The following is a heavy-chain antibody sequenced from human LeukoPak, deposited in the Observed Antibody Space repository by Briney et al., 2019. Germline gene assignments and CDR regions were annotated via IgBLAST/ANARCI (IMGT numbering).Heavy chain of an antibody. D-gene: IGHD6-6*01. CDR3: ARDRLYSSSSEDY. CDR1: GFTFSSYA. J-gene: IGHJ4*02. Sequence: GGSLRLSCAASGFTFSSYAMSWVRQAPGKGLEWVSVIYSGGSTYYSDSVQGRFTISRDNSKNTLYLQMNSLRAEDRAVYYCARDRLYSSSSEDYWGQGILVTVSS. CDR2: IYSGGST. V-gene: IGHV3-53*01.